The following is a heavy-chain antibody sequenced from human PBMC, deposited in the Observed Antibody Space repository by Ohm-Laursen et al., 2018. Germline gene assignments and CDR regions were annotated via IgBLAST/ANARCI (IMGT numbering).Heavy chain of an antibody. Sequence: GSLRLSCAASGFPFSGYSMNWVRQAPGKGLEWVSSISSSSSYIYYADSVEGRFTISRDNAKNSLYLQMNSLRAEDTAVYYCARVTGLTQDYWGQGTLVTVSS. CDR2: ISSSSSYI. CDR1: GFPFSGYS. J-gene: IGHJ4*02. CDR3: ARVTGLTQDY. V-gene: IGHV3-21*01.